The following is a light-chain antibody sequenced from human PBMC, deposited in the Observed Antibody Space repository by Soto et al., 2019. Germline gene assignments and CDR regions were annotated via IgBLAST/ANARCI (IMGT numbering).Light chain of an antibody. CDR3: QTWGSGTWV. V-gene: IGLV4-69*01. CDR2: VNSDGSH. J-gene: IGLJ3*02. CDR1: SGHSHYG. Sequence: QLVLTQSPSASASLGASVKLTCTLSSGHSHYGIAWHQQQPDKGPRYLMKVNSDGSHNKGDGIPDRFSGSSSGAERYLTISSLQSEDEADYYCQTWGSGTWVFGGGTKVTVL.